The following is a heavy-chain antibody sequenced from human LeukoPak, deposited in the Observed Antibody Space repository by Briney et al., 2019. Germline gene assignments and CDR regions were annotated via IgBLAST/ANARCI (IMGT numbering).Heavy chain of an antibody. Sequence: GGSLRLSCVDSGFTFSRYWMHWVRQAPGKGLVWVSHITTDGSSTSYADSVKGRFTISRDNSKNTLYLQMNSLRAEDTAVYYCARGAWNDAFDIWGQGTMVTVSS. CDR1: GFTFSRYW. CDR3: ARGAWNDAFDI. CDR2: ITTDGSST. V-gene: IGHV3-74*01. J-gene: IGHJ3*02. D-gene: IGHD1-1*01.